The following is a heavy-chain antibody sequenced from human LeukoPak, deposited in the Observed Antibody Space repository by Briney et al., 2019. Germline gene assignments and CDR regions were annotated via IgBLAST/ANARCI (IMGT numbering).Heavy chain of an antibody. CDR1: GFTFSDHY. D-gene: IGHD4-17*01. V-gene: IGHV3-72*01. CDR2: TRDKPNSYTT. J-gene: IGHJ6*03. Sequence: GGSLRLSCAASGFTFSDHYMDWVRQAPGKGLEWVGRTRDKPNSYTTEYAASVKGRFTISRDDSKNSLYLQMNSLKTEDTAVYYCARVTVTTGSYYYYMDVWGKGTTVTASS. CDR3: ARVTVTTGSYYYYMDV.